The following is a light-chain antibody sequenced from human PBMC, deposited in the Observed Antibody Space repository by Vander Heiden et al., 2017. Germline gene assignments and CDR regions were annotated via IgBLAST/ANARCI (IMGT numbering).Light chain of an antibody. V-gene: IGLV5-45*02. Sequence: QAVLTQPSSLSASPGASASLTCTLRSGINVGTSRIYWYQQKPGSPPQYLLRYKSDSDKQQGSGVPSRFSGSKDASANAGILLISGLQSEDEADYYCVIWHSSAWVFGGGTKLTVL. J-gene: IGLJ3*02. CDR2: YKSDSDK. CDR1: SGINVGTSR. CDR3: VIWHSSAWV.